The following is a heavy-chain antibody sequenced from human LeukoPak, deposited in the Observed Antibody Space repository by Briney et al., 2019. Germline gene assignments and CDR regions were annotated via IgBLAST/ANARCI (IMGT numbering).Heavy chain of an antibody. V-gene: IGHV3-23*01. J-gene: IGHJ5*02. CDR3: AGGVGYCSGNNCYSGPRGIDR. D-gene: IGHD2-15*01. CDR1: GFTFSSYS. Sequence: GGSLRLSCAASGFTFSSYSMNWVRQAPGKGLEWVSDVSGSGYITYYADSVKGRFTISRDNSKNTLYLQMNSLRAEDTAVYYCAGGVGYCSGNNCYSGPRGIDRWGQGALVTVSS. CDR2: VSGSGYIT.